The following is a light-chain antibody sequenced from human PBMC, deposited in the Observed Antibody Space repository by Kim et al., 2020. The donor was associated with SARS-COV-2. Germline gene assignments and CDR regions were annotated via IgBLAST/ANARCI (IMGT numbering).Light chain of an antibody. CDR1: QTICTL. J-gene: IGKJ1*01. V-gene: IGKV1-5*03. CDR3: QQYNTYWT. CDR2: KAS. Sequence: AYGGDKVNIRWPASQTICTLVAWYPQKPGKTPHLLIYKASNLGTGVPSRFSGSGSGTEFTLTISSLQPDDFATYYCQQYNTYWTFGQGTKVDIK.